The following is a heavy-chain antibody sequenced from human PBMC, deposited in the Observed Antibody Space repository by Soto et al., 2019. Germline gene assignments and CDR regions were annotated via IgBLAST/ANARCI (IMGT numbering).Heavy chain of an antibody. J-gene: IGHJ4*02. CDR1: GGSISSYC. CDR2: IYYTGNT. Sequence: SATLSLTCTVSGGSISSYCWSWIRQPAGKGLEWIGYIYYTGNTNYNPSLKSRVTISVDTSKNQFSLKLTSLTAADTAVYYCARARTSSAVYFDYWGQGTLV. D-gene: IGHD1-1*01. V-gene: IGHV4-59*01. CDR3: ARARTSSAVYFDY.